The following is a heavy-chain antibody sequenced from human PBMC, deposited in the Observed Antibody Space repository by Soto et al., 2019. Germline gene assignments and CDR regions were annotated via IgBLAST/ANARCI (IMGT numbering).Heavy chain of an antibody. CDR2: IYPSDSDI. V-gene: IGHV5-51*01. CDR1: GYTFTSYW. Sequence: GGSLKISCKGSGYTFTSYWIGWVRQMPGEGLGWMGVIYPSDSDIRYSPSFQGKVTISADKSITTAYLQWSSLKAADTAMYYCVRSGTSSGRFSDYWGQGTLVTVSS. CDR3: VRSGTSSGRFSDY. D-gene: IGHD2-15*01. J-gene: IGHJ4*02.